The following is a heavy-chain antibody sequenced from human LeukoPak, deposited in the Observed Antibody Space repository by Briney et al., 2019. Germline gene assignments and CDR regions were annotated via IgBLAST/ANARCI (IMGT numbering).Heavy chain of an antibody. J-gene: IGHJ4*02. D-gene: IGHD6-19*01. V-gene: IGHV1-69*13. CDR1: GGTFTSYA. CDR3: ARAVAGTGGGDY. Sequence: GASVKVSCKASGGTFTSYAISWVRQAPGQGLEWMGGIIPIFGTANYAQKFQGRVTITADESTSTAYMELSSLRSEDTAVYYCARAVAGTGGGDYWGQGTLVTVSS. CDR2: IIPIFGTA.